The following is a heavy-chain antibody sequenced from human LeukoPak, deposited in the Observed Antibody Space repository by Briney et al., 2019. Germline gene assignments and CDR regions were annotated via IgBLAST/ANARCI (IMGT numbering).Heavy chain of an antibody. Sequence: PGGSLRLSCAASGLTFSDYYMTWIRQAPGKGLEWVSSISGTGTTIYSADSVRGRFTVSRDNARNSLFLHMNSLRAEDTAVYYCAVQITMIVVVPYFDCWGQGTLATVSS. CDR1: GLTFSDYY. J-gene: IGHJ4*02. CDR3: AVQITMIVVVPYFDC. CDR2: ISGTGTTI. V-gene: IGHV3-11*04. D-gene: IGHD3-22*01.